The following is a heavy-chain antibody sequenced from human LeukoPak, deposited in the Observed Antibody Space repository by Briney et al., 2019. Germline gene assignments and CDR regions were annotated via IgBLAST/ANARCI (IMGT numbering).Heavy chain of an antibody. D-gene: IGHD6-13*01. J-gene: IGHJ4*02. CDR3: VRYSSSWYNS. V-gene: IGHV3-64D*09. CDR2: FSSNGGTT. CDR1: GFAFSTYA. Sequence: GGALRLSCSASGFAFSTYAMLWVRQAPGKGVEYVSAFSSNGGTTYYADSVKGRFTISRDNSEKTLYLQMSSLRAEDTAVYYCVRYSSSWYNSWGQGTLVTVSS.